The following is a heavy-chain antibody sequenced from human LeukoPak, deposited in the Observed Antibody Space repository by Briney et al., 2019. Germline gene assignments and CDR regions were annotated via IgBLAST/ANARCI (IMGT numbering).Heavy chain of an antibody. J-gene: IGHJ3*02. Sequence: SETLSLTCTVSGGSISSYYWSWIRQPPGKGLEWIGYIYYSGSTNYNPSLKSRVTISVDTSKNQFSLKLSSVTAADTAVYYCARGRQLWFNAFDIWGQGTMVTVSS. V-gene: IGHV4-59*12. D-gene: IGHD5-18*01. CDR2: IYYSGST. CDR3: ARGRQLWFNAFDI. CDR1: GGSISSYY.